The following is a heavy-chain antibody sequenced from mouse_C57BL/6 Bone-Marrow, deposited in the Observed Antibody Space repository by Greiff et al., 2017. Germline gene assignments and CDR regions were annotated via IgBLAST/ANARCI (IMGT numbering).Heavy chain of an antibody. CDR1: GYAFSSSW. V-gene: IGHV1-82*01. Sequence: VQLQQSGPELVKPGASVKISCKASGYAFSSSWMNWVKQRPGKGLEWIGRIYPGDGDTNYNGKFKGKATLTADKSSSTAYMQLSSLTSEDSAVYFCARLGLIYYGNYGYWGQGTTLTVSS. J-gene: IGHJ2*01. D-gene: IGHD2-1*01. CDR3: ARLGLIYYGNYGY. CDR2: IYPGDGDT.